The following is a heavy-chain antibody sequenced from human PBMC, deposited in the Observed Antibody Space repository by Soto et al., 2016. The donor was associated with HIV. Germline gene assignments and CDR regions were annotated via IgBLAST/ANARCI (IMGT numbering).Heavy chain of an antibody. CDR3: TKDLPGRPVGARGRDYFDT. D-gene: IGHD1-26*01. CDR1: GFSFSTYA. Sequence: EVQLLESGGGLVQPGGSLRLSCAASGFSFSTYAMSWVRQAPGKGLEWVASISGSGSSTYYADSVKGRFTISRDNSKNTLYLQMKSLRADDTAVYYCTKDLPGRPVGARGRDYFDTGAREPWSPPPQ. V-gene: IGHV3-23*01. CDR2: ISGSGSST. J-gene: IGHJ4*02.